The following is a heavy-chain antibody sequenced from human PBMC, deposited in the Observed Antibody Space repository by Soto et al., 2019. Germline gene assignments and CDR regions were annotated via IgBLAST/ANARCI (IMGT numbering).Heavy chain of an antibody. D-gene: IGHD3-3*01. J-gene: IGHJ3*02. CDR1: GGTFSSYT. CDR3: ARDLLALPIGMNAFDI. V-gene: IGHV1-69*04. Sequence: GASVKVSCKASGGTFSSYTISWVRQAPGQGLEWMGRIIPILGIASYAQKFQGRVTITADKSTSTAYMELSSLRSEDTAVYYCARDLLALPIGMNAFDIWGQGTMVTVSS. CDR2: IIPILGIA.